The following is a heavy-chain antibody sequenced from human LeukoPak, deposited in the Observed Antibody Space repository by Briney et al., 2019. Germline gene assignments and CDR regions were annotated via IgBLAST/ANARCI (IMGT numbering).Heavy chain of an antibody. CDR1: GFTFESYA. Sequence: GGSLRLSCAASGFTFESYAMSWIREAPGKGLDLVSAIVSDGNAIQDADSVKGRFTISRDNTKISLFLQMNRLRVEDTAVFYCARDGFVGAADYWGQGTLVTVSS. CDR2: IVSDGNAI. J-gene: IGHJ4*02. V-gene: IGHV3-21*01. CDR3: ARDGFVGAADY. D-gene: IGHD6-13*01.